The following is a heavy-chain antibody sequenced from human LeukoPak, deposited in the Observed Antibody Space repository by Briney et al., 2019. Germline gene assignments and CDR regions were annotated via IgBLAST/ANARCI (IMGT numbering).Heavy chain of an antibody. J-gene: IGHJ4*02. D-gene: IGHD2-21*02. CDR3: ARAPGYCGGDCYDSYYFDY. CDR2: MYYDGSNK. V-gene: IGHV3-30-3*01. CDR1: VFTFISYA. Sequence: PGGALRLTFASTVFTFISYAMHGLRQAPGKGLAGVAGMYYDGSNKYYADSVKGRFTISRDNSKNTLYLQMNSLRAEDTAVYYCARAPGYCGGDCYDSYYFDYWGQGTLVTVSS.